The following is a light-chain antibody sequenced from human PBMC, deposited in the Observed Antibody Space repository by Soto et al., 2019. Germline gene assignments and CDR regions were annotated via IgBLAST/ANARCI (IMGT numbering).Light chain of an antibody. Sequence: DIQMTQSPASLSASVGDRVTITCRASKSISSYLNWYHQKPGKAPKLLIYAASSLQSGVPSRFSGSGSGTDFTLTISSLQPEHFATYCCIQRYSTTIPSGEGTRLGIK. CDR3: IQRYSTTIP. CDR1: KSISSY. J-gene: IGKJ5*01. CDR2: AAS. V-gene: IGKV1-39*01.